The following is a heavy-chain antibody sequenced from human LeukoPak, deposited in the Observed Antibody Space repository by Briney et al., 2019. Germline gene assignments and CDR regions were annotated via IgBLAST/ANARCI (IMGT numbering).Heavy chain of an antibody. Sequence: ASVKVSCKASGYTFTTYDINWVRQAPGQGLEWMGWMNSISGNTGYAQKFQGRVTMTRDTSISTAYIELSSLTSEDTGVYYCARAMFYYDSSGYYAWFDPWGQGTQVTVSS. CDR3: ARAMFYYDSSGYYAWFDP. CDR2: MNSISGNT. D-gene: IGHD3-22*01. CDR1: GYTFTTYD. J-gene: IGHJ5*02. V-gene: IGHV1-8*01.